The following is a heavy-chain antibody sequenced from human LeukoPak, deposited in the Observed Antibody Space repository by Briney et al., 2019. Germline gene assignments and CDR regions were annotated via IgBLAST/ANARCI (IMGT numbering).Heavy chain of an antibody. D-gene: IGHD3-10*01. J-gene: IGHJ4*02. V-gene: IGHV1-2*02. CDR3: ARDDVSVGGVDY. CDR1: GYTFTGYY. Sequence: RASVTVSCTASGYTFTGYYMHWVRQAPGQGLAWMGWINPNSGGTNYAQKFQGRVTMTTDTSTSTAYMELRSLRSDDTAVYYCARDDVSVGGVDYWGQGTLVTVSS. CDR2: INPNSGGT.